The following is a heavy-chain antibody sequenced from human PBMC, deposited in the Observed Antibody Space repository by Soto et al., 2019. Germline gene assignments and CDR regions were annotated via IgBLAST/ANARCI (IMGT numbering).Heavy chain of an antibody. J-gene: IGHJ6*02. V-gene: IGHV1-18*01. CDR1: GYTFTSYG. Sequence: ASVKVSCKASGYTFTSYGSSWVRQAPGQGLEWMGWINTYNGNTNYAQSLQGRVTMTTDTSTSTAYMDMRSLRSDDTAVYYCVRDNPPHQGYYYYGMDVWGQGTTVTVSS. D-gene: IGHD2-2*01. CDR3: VRDNPPHQGYYYYGMDV. CDR2: INTYNGNT.